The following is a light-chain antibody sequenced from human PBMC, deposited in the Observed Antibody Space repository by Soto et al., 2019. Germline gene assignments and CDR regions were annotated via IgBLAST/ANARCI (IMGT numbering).Light chain of an antibody. J-gene: IGLJ1*01. V-gene: IGLV1-47*01. Sequence: QTLVTQPPCAPGTPGQKITIACSGTISKIGVNYVYWYQQLPGAAPKTVIYKNFHRPYGVPDRFSGSKSGTSASLAISGLRSEDEADYYCAVWDDSLSGHYVFGTGTKVTVL. CDR1: ISKIGVNY. CDR2: KNF. CDR3: AVWDDSLSGHYV.